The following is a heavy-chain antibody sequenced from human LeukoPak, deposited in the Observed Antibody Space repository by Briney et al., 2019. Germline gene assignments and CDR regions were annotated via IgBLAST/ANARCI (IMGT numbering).Heavy chain of an antibody. J-gene: IGHJ5*02. CDR1: GGSISSYY. CDR2: IYYSGST. CDR3: ARDQGITMVRGVTYNWFDP. D-gene: IGHD3-10*01. Sequence: NSSETLSLTCTVSGGSISSYYWSWIRQPPGKGLEWIGYIYYSGSTNYNPSLKSRVTISVDTSKNQFSLKLSSVTAADTAVYYCARDQGITMVRGVTYNWFDPWGQGTLVTVSS. V-gene: IGHV4-59*01.